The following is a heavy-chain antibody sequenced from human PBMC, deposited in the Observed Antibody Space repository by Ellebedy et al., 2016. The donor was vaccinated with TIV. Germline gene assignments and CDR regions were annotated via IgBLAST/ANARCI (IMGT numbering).Heavy chain of an antibody. CDR1: GYTFTDYY. CDR2: INPNSGGT. D-gene: IGHD2-8*02. J-gene: IGHJ4*02. Sequence: ASVKVSCXASGYTFTDYYVHWVRQAPRQGLEWMGWINPNSGGTSYSQRFQGRVTMTGDTSISTAYMELSGLRSDDTAVYFCANKRSTGGNCHHPTFDYWGQGTLVTASS. CDR3: ANKRSTGGNCHHPTFDY. V-gene: IGHV1-2*02.